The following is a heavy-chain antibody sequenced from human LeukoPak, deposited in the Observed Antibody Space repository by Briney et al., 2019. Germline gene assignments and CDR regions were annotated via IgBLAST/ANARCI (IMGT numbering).Heavy chain of an antibody. J-gene: IGHJ4*02. CDR3: ARGYTYGLSPDY. D-gene: IGHD5-18*01. Sequence: GGSLRLSCAASGFTFSSYSMNWVRQAPGKGLEWVANIKRDGNEKYYVDSVKGRFTISRDNAKNSLYLQMNSLRVDDTAVYYCARGYTYGLSPDYWGQGTLVTVSS. CDR1: GFTFSSYS. V-gene: IGHV3-7*04. CDR2: IKRDGNEK.